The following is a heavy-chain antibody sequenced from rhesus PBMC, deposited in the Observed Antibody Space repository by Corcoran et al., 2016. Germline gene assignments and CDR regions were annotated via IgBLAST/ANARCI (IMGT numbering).Heavy chain of an antibody. CDR2: VDPSSSDT. D-gene: IGHD6-25*01. V-gene: IGHV5-20*02. J-gene: IGHJ4*01. CDR1: GYSFTSYW. Sequence: EVQLVQSGAEVKRPGESLKISCKTSGYSFTSYWISWVRQMPGKGLEWVGAVDPSSSDTQYSPSFQGQVTISADKSISTAYLQWSSLKASDTATYYCAKGAAAALHFDYWGQGVLVTVSS. CDR3: AKGAAAALHFDY.